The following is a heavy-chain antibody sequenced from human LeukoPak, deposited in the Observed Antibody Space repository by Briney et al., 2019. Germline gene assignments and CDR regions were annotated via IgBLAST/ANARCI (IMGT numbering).Heavy chain of an antibody. Sequence: PGGSLRLSCAASGFTVSRNYISWVRQAPGKGLAWVSVIYSGGTTYSADSVKGRFTISRDNSQNTVYLQMNSLRAEDTALYYCARGADGGAYAFGYWGQGTQVTVTS. CDR2: IYSGGTT. V-gene: IGHV3-53*01. J-gene: IGHJ4*02. CDR3: ARGADGGAYAFGY. D-gene: IGHD4-17*01. CDR1: GFTVSRNY.